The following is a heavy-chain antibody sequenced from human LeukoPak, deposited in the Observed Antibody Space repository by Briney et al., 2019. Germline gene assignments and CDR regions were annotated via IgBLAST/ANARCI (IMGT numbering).Heavy chain of an antibody. CDR3: ARDSNYYDSSGYYGGFDY. Sequence: GGSLRLSCAASGFTFSSYAMHWVRQAPGKGLEWVAVISYDGSNKYYADSVKGRFTISRDNSKNTLYLQMNSLRAEDTAVYYCARDSNYYDSSGYYGGFDYWGQGTLVTVSS. J-gene: IGHJ4*02. D-gene: IGHD3-22*01. CDR2: ISYDGSNK. CDR1: GFTFSSYA. V-gene: IGHV3-30-3*01.